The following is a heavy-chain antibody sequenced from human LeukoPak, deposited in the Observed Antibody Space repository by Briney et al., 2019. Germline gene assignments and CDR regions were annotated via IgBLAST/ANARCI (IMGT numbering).Heavy chain of an antibody. CDR2: IYPSGTT. D-gene: IGHD1-26*01. CDR1: GGSISGYY. V-gene: IGHV4-4*07. CDR3: ARTSATGATYFDY. J-gene: IGHJ4*02. Sequence: SETLSLTCTISGGSISGYYWSWIRQPAGKGLEWIGRIYPSGTTHYNPSLKSRVTISSDSSKSQFSLNLNSVTAADTAVYFCARTSATGATYFDYWGQGILVTVSS.